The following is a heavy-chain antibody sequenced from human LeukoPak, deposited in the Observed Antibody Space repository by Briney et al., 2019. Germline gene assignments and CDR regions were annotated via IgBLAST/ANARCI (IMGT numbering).Heavy chain of an antibody. Sequence: GASVKVSCKASGGTFSSYTISWVRQAPGQGLEWMGRIIPILGIANYAQKFQGRVTITADKSTSTAYMELSSLRSEDTAVYYCARGRMDVLLWFGEPTGWFDPWGQGTLVTVSS. CDR2: IIPILGIA. CDR1: GGTFSSYT. D-gene: IGHD3-10*01. CDR3: ARGRMDVLLWFGEPTGWFDP. J-gene: IGHJ5*02. V-gene: IGHV1-69*02.